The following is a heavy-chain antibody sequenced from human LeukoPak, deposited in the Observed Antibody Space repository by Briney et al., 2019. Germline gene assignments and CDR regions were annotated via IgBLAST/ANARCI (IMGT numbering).Heavy chain of an antibody. CDR2: IYTSGST. D-gene: IGHD1-26*01. V-gene: IGHV4-61*02. CDR3: ARSARGGSYYYDYSCYYMDV. CDR1: GGSISSGSYY. Sequence: SETLSLTCTVSGGSISSGSYYWSWIRQPAGKGLEWIGRIYTSGSTNYNPSLKSRVTISLDTSKNQFSLKLSSVTAADTAVYYCARSARGGSYYYDYSCYYMDVWGKGTTVTISS. J-gene: IGHJ6*03.